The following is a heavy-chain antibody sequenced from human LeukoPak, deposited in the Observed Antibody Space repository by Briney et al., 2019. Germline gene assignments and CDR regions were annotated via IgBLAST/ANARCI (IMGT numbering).Heavy chain of an antibody. Sequence: PSETLSLTCTVSVGSISRSSSYWGWIPQPPGKGRGWFGGRSYSGSTYYNPSLKSRVTIVVDTSKTQFSRKLSSGTAADTAVYYGARFYTTSQYGSGYMDVWGKGTTGTVSS. CDR3: ARFYTTSQYGSGYMDV. CDR1: VGSISRSSSY. J-gene: IGHJ6*03. D-gene: IGHD3-10*01. CDR2: RSYSGST. V-gene: IGHV4-39*01.